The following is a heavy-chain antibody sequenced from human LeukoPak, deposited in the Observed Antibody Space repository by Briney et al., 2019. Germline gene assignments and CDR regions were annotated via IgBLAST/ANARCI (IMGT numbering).Heavy chain of an antibody. CDR1: GYSFTSHY. CDR3: AREGRVLRLRLASLDY. D-gene: IGHD5-12*01. V-gene: IGHV1-46*01. CDR2: INPSGSST. Sequence: ASVKVSCKASGYSFTSHYMHWVRQAPGQGLEWLGLINPSGSSTLYAQKFQGRVTMTRDMSTTTDYMEMSSLRSEDTAVYYCAREGRVLRLRLASLDYWGQGTLVTVSS. J-gene: IGHJ4*02.